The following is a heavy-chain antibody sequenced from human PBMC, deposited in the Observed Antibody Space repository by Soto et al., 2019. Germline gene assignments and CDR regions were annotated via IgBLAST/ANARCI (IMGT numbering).Heavy chain of an antibody. CDR2: IFHGGNT. CDR3: ARARWYDAFDV. V-gene: IGHV4-38-2*01. J-gene: IGHJ3*01. CDR1: GFFISSGNY. Sequence: SETLSLTCAVSGFFISSGNYWGWIRKPPGKGMEWIGSIFHGGNTYYNPSLKSRVTISVDMSKNQFSLKLNSVTAADTAVYYCARARWYDAFDVWGQGTVVTVSS. D-gene: IGHD2-15*01.